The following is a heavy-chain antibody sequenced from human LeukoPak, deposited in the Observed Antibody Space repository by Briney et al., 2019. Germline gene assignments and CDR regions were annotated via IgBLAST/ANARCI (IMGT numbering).Heavy chain of an antibody. Sequence: ASVKVSCKASGYTFTSYYMHWVRQAPGQGLEWMGIINPSGGSTSYAQKFQGRVTMTRDTSTSTVYMELSSLRSEDTAVYYCAREMQRGYSYGRFDYWGQGTLVTVSS. CDR3: AREMQRGYSYGRFDY. CDR1: GYTFTSYY. CDR2: INPSGGST. D-gene: IGHD5-18*01. J-gene: IGHJ4*02. V-gene: IGHV1-46*01.